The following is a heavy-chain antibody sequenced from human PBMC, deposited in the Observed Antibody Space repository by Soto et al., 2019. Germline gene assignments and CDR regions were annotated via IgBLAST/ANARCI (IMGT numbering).Heavy chain of an antibody. V-gene: IGHV3-23*01. CDR3: AKEAAVGLYFFDY. Sequence: GGSLRLSCAASGFPFSSNALSWVRLAPGKGLEWVSTISGSDGSTYYADPVKGRFTISRDSSRNTLYLQMNSLRAEDTAVYYCAKEAAVGLYFFDYWGQGTLVTVSS. CDR2: ISGSDGST. D-gene: IGHD6-19*01. CDR1: GFPFSSNA. J-gene: IGHJ4*02.